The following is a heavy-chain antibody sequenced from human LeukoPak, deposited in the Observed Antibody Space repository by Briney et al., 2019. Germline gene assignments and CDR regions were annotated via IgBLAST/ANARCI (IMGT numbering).Heavy chain of an antibody. CDR2: ISYDGSNK. D-gene: IGHD6-13*01. CDR3: ARGGGAAAGEREYFQH. CDR1: GFTFSSYW. Sequence: GGSLRLSCAASGFTFSSYWMSWVRQAPGKGLEWVAVISYDGSNKYYADSVKGRFTISRDNSKNTLYLQMNSLRAEDTAVYYCARGGGAAAGEREYFQHWGQGTLVTVSS. J-gene: IGHJ1*01. V-gene: IGHV3-30*03.